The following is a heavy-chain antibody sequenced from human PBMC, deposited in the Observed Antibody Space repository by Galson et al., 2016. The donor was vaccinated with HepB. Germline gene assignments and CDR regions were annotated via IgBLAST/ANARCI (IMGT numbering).Heavy chain of an antibody. Sequence: LRLSCAASGFTFSDYLMNWIRQAPGKGLEWISYISTSANSMLYADSVRGRFSISRDNAKKSLYLQMTNLRAEDTAVYYCARDLPDDSVEYFDVFDLWGQGTMVTVSS. D-gene: IGHD4-17*01. J-gene: IGHJ3*01. V-gene: IGHV3-11*01. CDR3: ARDLPDDSVEYFDVFDL. CDR1: GFTFSDYL. CDR2: ISTSANSM.